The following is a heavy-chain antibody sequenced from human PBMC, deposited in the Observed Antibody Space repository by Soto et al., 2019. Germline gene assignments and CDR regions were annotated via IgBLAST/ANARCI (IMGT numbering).Heavy chain of an antibody. CDR2: IGTAGDT. J-gene: IGHJ3*02. CDR3: ARGVGCSGGSCYVGDAFDI. D-gene: IGHD2-15*01. Sequence: GESLKISCAASGFTFSSYDMHWVRQATGKGLEWVSAIGTAGDTYYPGSVKGRFTISRENAKNSLYLQMNSLRAGDTAVYYCARGVGCSGGSCYVGDAFDIWGQGTMVTVSS. CDR1: GFTFSSYD. V-gene: IGHV3-13*01.